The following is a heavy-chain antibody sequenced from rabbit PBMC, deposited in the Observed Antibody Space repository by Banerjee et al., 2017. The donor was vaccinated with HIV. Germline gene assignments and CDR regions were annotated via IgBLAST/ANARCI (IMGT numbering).Heavy chain of an antibody. Sequence: QEQLEESGGDLVKPEGSLTLTCAASGFSFSSSYWICWVRQAPGKGLEWIACIYTGSSGSTYYASWAKGRFTISKTSSTTVTLQMTSLTAADTATYFCARGASGGGSGLDLWGQGTLVTVS. J-gene: IGHJ3*01. CDR3: ARGASGGGSGLDL. D-gene: IGHD1-1*01. CDR2: IYTGSSGST. V-gene: IGHV1S45*01. CDR1: GFSFSSSYW.